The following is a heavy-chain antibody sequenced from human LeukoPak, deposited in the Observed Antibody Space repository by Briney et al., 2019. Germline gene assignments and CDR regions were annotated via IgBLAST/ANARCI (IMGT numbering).Heavy chain of an antibody. V-gene: IGHV4-59*08. CDR1: GGSISSYY. Sequence: PSETLSLTCTVSGGSISSYYWSWIRQPPGKGLEWIGYINYSGSTKYNPSLKSRVTISVDTSKNQFSLKVSSVTAADTAVYYCARHRIPAADDAFDIWGQGTMVTVSS. D-gene: IGHD6-13*01. CDR3: ARHRIPAADDAFDI. J-gene: IGHJ3*02. CDR2: INYSGST.